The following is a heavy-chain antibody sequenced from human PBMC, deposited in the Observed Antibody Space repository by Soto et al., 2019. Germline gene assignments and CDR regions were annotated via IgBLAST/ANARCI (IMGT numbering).Heavy chain of an antibody. J-gene: IGHJ5*02. Sequence: QVRLQQWGAGLLKPSETLSLTCAVYGGSLSGYYWSWIRQPPGKGLEWIGEINRSGSTNYIPSLKSRVIISVDTSKNQFSLKLSSVTAADTAVYYCARGLLGGAATWGQGTLVTVSS. CDR3: ARGLLGGAAT. CDR2: INRSGST. CDR1: GGSLSGYY. D-gene: IGHD3-16*01. V-gene: IGHV4-34*01.